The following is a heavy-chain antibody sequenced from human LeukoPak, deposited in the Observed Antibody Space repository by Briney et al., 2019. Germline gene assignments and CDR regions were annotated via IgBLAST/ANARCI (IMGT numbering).Heavy chain of an antibody. Sequence: GGSLRLSCAASGFIFSSYAMHWVRQAPGKGLEWVSVISYDGSNKYYADSVKGRFTISRDNSKSTLYLQMNSLRVEDTAVYYCARNPGVGSSWYRLHYWGQGTLVTVSS. D-gene: IGHD6-13*01. CDR1: GFIFSSYA. J-gene: IGHJ4*02. CDR2: ISYDGSNK. CDR3: ARNPGVGSSWYRLHY. V-gene: IGHV3-30-3*01.